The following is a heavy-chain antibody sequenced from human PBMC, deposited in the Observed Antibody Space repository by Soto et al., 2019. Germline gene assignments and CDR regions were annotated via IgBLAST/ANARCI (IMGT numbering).Heavy chain of an antibody. CDR2: ISGSGGST. J-gene: IGHJ6*03. CDR3: AKGLGYCTNGVCYTNYYYYMDV. Sequence: PGGSLRLSYAASGFTFSSYAMSWVRQAPGKGLEWVSAISGSGGSTYYADSVKGRFTISRDNSKNTLYLQMNSLRAEDTAVYYCAKGLGYCTNGVCYTNYYYYMDVWGKGTTVTVSS. D-gene: IGHD2-8*01. V-gene: IGHV3-23*01. CDR1: GFTFSSYA.